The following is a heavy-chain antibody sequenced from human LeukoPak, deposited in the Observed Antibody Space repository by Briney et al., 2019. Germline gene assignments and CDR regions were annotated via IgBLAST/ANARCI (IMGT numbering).Heavy chain of an antibody. CDR2: IKSKTDGCTT. V-gene: IGHV3-15*01. Sequence: GGSLRLSCAASGFTFSNAWMSWVRQAPGKGLEWVGRIKSKTDGCTTDYAAPVKGRFTISRDDSKNTLYLQMNSLKTEDTAVYYCTTDATIFGVDTKTAHHYYFDYWGQGTLVTVSS. D-gene: IGHD3-3*01. CDR3: TTDATIFGVDTKTAHHYYFDY. J-gene: IGHJ4*02. CDR1: GFTFSNAW.